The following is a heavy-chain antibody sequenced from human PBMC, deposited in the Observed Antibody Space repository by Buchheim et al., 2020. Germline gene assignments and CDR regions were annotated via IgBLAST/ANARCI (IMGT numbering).Heavy chain of an antibody. Sequence: EVQLVESGGGLVQPGGSLRLSCAASGFTFSRYDMHWVRQPTGKGLEWVSAMGTADDPYYSGSVKGRFTISRENAKNSLYLEMNSLRAGDTAVYYCARGGAATLFYGMDVWGQGTT. CDR1: GFTFSRYD. CDR3: ARGGAATLFYGMDV. J-gene: IGHJ6*02. V-gene: IGHV3-13*05. CDR2: MGTADDP. D-gene: IGHD1-26*01.